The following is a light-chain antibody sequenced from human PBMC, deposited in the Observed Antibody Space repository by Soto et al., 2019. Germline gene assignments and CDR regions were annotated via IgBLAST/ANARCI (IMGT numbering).Light chain of an antibody. J-gene: IGKJ3*01. CDR1: QSISSY. CDR3: QQSYSTPFT. Sequence: DIQMTQSPSSLSASVGDRVTITCRASQSISSYLNWYQQKPGKAPKLLIYAASSLQSGVPSRFSGSGSGKDFTLTISSLQPEDVATYYCQQSYSTPFTFGPGTKVDIK. V-gene: IGKV1-39*01. CDR2: AAS.